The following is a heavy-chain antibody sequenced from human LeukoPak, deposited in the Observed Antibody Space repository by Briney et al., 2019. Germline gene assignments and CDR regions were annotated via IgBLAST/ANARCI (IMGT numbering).Heavy chain of an antibody. CDR1: GFTFSNYG. V-gene: IGHV3-30*02. Sequence: GGSLRLSCAASGFTFSNYGIHWVRQAPGKGLEWVAFIRYDGDNKYYGDSVKGRLTTSRDNSKNTLYLQMSSLRAEDTAVYYCARAYSTYPDYWGQGTLVTVSS. CDR3: ARAYSTYPDY. CDR2: IRYDGDNK. D-gene: IGHD2-15*01. J-gene: IGHJ4*02.